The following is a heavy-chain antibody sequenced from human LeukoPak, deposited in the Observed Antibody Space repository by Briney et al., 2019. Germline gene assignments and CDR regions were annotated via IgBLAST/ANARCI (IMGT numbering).Heavy chain of an antibody. Sequence: SVKVSCKASGGTFSFYAINWVRQAPGQGLEWMGRIIPIPGMANYAQKFQGRVTITADSSTSTAYMEVSSLRSEDTAVYYCAGGASRSPFDYWGQGTLVTVSS. CDR3: AGGASRSPFDY. V-gene: IGHV1-69*04. CDR2: IIPIPGMA. CDR1: GGTFSFYA. D-gene: IGHD3-10*01. J-gene: IGHJ4*02.